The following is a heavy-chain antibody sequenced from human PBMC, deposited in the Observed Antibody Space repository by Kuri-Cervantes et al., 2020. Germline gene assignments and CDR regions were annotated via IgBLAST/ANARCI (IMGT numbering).Heavy chain of an antibody. CDR3: ARGEQLHYFDY. CDR2: ISGSGGST. CDR1: GFTFSSYA. V-gene: IGHV3-23*01. J-gene: IGHJ4*02. D-gene: IGHD6-13*01. Sequence: GESLKISCAASGFTFSSYAMSWVRQAPGKGLEWVSAISGSGGSTYYADSVKGRFTISRDNSKNTLYLQMNSLRAEDTDVYYCARGEQLHYFDYWGQGTPVTVSS.